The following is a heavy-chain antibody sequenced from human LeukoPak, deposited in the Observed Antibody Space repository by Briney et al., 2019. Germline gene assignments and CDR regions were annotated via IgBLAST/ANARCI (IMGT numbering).Heavy chain of an antibody. V-gene: IGHV3-73*01. Sequence: PGGSLRLSCAVSGFTFSGSAMHWVRQASGKGLEWVGRIRSKANSYATAYAASVKGRFTISRDDSKNTAYLQMNSLKTEDTAVYYCTRHGGPSGSYYPLDAFDIWGQGTMVTVSS. CDR3: TRHGGPSGSYYPLDAFDI. CDR2: IRSKANSYAT. J-gene: IGHJ3*02. CDR1: GFTFSGSA. D-gene: IGHD1-26*01.